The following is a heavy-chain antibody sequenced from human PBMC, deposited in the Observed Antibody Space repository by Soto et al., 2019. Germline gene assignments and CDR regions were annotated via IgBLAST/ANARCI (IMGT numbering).Heavy chain of an antibody. CDR1: GGSISSGGYY. V-gene: IGHV4-31*03. J-gene: IGHJ6*02. Sequence: PSETLSLTCTVSGGSISSGGYYWSWIRQHPGKGLEWIGYIYYSGSTYYNPSLKSRVTISVDTSKNQFSPRLSSVTAADTAVYYCAAETRVYYYYDMDVWGQGTTVAVSS. CDR2: IYYSGST. D-gene: IGHD1-1*01. CDR3: AAETRVYYYYDMDV.